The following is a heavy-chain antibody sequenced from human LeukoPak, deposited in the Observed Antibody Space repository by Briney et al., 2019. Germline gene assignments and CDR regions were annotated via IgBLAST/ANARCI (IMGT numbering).Heavy chain of an antibody. J-gene: IGHJ6*02. CDR1: GFRFSAYG. V-gene: IGHV3-30*03. D-gene: IGHD3-10*01. Sequence: GGSLRLSCAASGFRFSAYGMYWVRQAPGKGLEWITLIPYDGSNKYYADSVKGRFTISRDNSKNTLYLQMNSLRAEDTAVYYCARYYGSGRGYYGLDVWGQGTTVTVFS. CDR3: ARYYGSGRGYYGLDV. CDR2: IPYDGSNK.